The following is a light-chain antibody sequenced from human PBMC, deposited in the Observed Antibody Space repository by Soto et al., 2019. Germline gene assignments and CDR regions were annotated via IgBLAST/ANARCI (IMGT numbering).Light chain of an antibody. V-gene: IGKV1-39*01. J-gene: IGKJ5*01. CDR2: AAS. Sequence: DIQMTQSPFSLSAPVGDRVTITCRASQSISNYLNWYQQKQGKAPKLLIYAASTLQSGVPSRFSVSGSGTDFTLTISSLQPEDSATYYCQQSYGTPIIFGQGTRLDIK. CDR1: QSISNY. CDR3: QQSYGTPII.